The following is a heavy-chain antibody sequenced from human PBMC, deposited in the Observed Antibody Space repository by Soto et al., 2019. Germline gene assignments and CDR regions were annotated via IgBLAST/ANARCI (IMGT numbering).Heavy chain of an antibody. CDR2: IYYSGST. CDR3: ARDKSGYSYYYFDY. CDR1: GGSISSGGYY. V-gene: IGHV4-31*03. J-gene: IGHJ4*02. Sequence: QVQLQESGPGLVKPSQTLSLTCTISGGSISSGGYYWSWIRQHPGKGLEWIGYIYYSGSTYYNPSLKSRVTISVDTSKNQFSLKLSSVTAADTAVYYCARDKSGYSYYYFDYWGQGTLVTVSS. D-gene: IGHD5-18*01.